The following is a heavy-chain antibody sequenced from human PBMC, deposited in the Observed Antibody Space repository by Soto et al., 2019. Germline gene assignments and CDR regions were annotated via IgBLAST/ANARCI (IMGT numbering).Heavy chain of an antibody. CDR3: VRTSLVVAAATREDY. D-gene: IGHD2-15*01. Sequence: EVQLVESGGGLVQPGESLRLSCAASGFTFSSYWMHWVRQAPGKVLVWVSRINSDGSSTSYAGSVKGRFTISRDNAKNTLYLQMNSLRAEDTAVYYCVRTSLVVAAATREDYWGQGNLVTVSS. CDR1: GFTFSSYW. V-gene: IGHV3-74*01. CDR2: INSDGSST. J-gene: IGHJ4*02.